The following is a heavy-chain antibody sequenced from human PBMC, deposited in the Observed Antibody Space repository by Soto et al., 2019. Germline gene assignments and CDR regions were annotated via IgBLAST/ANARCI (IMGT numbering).Heavy chain of an antibody. D-gene: IGHD4-17*01. CDR2: IYYSGST. V-gene: IGHV4-59*01. CDR3: ARVNYGNYYYYYGMDV. CDR1: GGSISNYY. J-gene: IGHJ6*02. Sequence: QVQLQESGPGLVKPSETLSLTCTVSGGSISNYYWSWIRQPPGKGLEWIGYIYYSGSTNYNPSLKSRVTISVETSKNQVSLKLNSVTAADTAVYYCARVNYGNYYYYYGMDVWGQGTTVTVSS.